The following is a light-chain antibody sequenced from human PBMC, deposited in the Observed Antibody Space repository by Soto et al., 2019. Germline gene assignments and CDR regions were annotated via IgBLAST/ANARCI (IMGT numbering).Light chain of an antibody. CDR3: SSYTSSSTVV. Sequence: QSALTQPASVSGSPGQSITISCTGTSSDVGGYNYVSWYQQHPGKAPKLMLYDVSNRPSGVSNRFSGSKSGNTASLTSSGLQAEDEADYYCSSYTSSSTVVFGGGTKVTVL. CDR1: SSDVGGYNY. V-gene: IGLV2-14*01. CDR2: DVS. J-gene: IGLJ2*01.